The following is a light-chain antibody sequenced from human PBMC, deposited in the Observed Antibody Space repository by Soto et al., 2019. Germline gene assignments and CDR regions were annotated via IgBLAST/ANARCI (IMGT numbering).Light chain of an antibody. J-gene: IGKJ1*01. V-gene: IGKV3-15*01. Sequence: EIVMTQSPATLSVSPGERATLSCRASQSVNSNLAWYQQKPGQAPRLLIYGASTRATVIPARFSGSGSGTEFTLTISSLQSEDFAVYYCQQYNNWPQTFGQGTKVDIK. CDR3: QQYNNWPQT. CDR1: QSVNSN. CDR2: GAS.